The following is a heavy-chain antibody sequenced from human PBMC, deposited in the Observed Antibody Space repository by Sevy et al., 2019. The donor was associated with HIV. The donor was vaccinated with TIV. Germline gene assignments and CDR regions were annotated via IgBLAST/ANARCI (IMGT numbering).Heavy chain of an antibody. CDR1: GFTFSSYS. D-gene: IGHD2-2*01. J-gene: IGHJ5*02. Sequence: GGSLRLSCVASGFTFSSYSMNWVRQAPGKGLEWVSYISSSSSTIYYADSVKGRFTISRDNAKNSLYLQMNSLRDEDTAVYYCARVRFCSSTSCYLNRFDPWGQGTLVTVSS. CDR2: ISSSSSTI. CDR3: ARVRFCSSTSCYLNRFDP. V-gene: IGHV3-48*02.